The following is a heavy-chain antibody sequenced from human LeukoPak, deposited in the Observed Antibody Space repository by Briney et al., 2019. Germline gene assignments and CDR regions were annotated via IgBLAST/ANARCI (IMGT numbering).Heavy chain of an antibody. V-gene: IGHV3-30*18. CDR3: AKGGYYERPWYFDY. D-gene: IGHD3-22*01. J-gene: IGHJ4*02. CDR1: GFFFSNYG. CDR2: ISFDGTNK. Sequence: PGGSLRLSCAASGFFFSNYGMHWVRQAPGKGLEWVAVISFDGTNKFYADSVKGRFTISRDNSKNALYLQMNSLRAEDTAVYYCAKGGYYERPWYFDYWGQGTLVTVSS.